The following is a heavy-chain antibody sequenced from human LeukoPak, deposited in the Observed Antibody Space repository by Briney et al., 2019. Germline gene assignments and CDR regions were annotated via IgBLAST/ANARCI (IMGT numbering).Heavy chain of an antibody. J-gene: IGHJ6*03. CDR1: GFTFSSYW. CDR2: IKQDGSEK. V-gene: IGHV3-7*01. Sequence: GGSLRLSCAASGFTFSSYWMSWVRQAPGKGLEWVANIKQDGSEKYYVVSVKGRFTISRDNAKNSLYLQMNSLRAEDTAVYYCARAGAAATNYYYYYMDVWGKGTTVTVSS. CDR3: ARAGAAATNYYYYYMDV. D-gene: IGHD6-13*01.